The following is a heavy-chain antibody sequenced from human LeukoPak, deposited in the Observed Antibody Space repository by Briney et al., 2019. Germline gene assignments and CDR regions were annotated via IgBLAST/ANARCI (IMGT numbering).Heavy chain of an antibody. Sequence: GGSLRLSCAASGFTFSSYSMNWVRQAPGKGLEWVSSISSSSSYIYYADSVKGRFTISRDNAKNSLYLQMNSLRAEDTAVYYCARAKSIRSDAFDIWGQGTMVTVSS. D-gene: IGHD2/OR15-2a*01. CDR2: ISSSSSYI. CDR3: ARAKSIRSDAFDI. CDR1: GFTFSSYS. V-gene: IGHV3-21*01. J-gene: IGHJ3*02.